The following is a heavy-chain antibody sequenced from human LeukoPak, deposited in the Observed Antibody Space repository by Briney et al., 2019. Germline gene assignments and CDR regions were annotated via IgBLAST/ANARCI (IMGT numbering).Heavy chain of an antibody. J-gene: IGHJ4*02. Sequence: SETLSLTCAVYGGSFSGYYWSWLRQPPGKGLEWIGEINHSGSTNYNPSLKSRVTISVDTSKNQFSLKLSSVTAADTAVYYCARGGLRYFDWLSSYYFDYWGQGTLVTVSS. D-gene: IGHD3-9*01. CDR1: GGSFSGYY. V-gene: IGHV4-34*01. CDR3: ARGGLRYFDWLSSYYFDY. CDR2: INHSGST.